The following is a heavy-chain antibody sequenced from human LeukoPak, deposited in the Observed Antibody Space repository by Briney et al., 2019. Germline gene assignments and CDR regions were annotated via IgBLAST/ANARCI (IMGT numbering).Heavy chain of an antibody. D-gene: IGHD6-19*01. CDR3: ARRAVAATDYFDY. V-gene: IGHV5-51*01. J-gene: IGHJ4*02. CDR2: IYPGDSDT. CDR1: GYSFTSYW. Sequence: GESLLISCKGSGYSFTSYWIGWVRQMPGKGLEWMGIIYPGDSDTRYSPSFQGQVTISADKSISTAYLQWSSLKASDTAMYYCARRAVAATDYFDYWGQGSLVSVSS.